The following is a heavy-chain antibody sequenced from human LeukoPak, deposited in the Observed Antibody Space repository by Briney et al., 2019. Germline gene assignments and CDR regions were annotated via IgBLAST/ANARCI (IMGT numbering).Heavy chain of an antibody. Sequence: SETLSLTCAVYGGSFSGYYWSWIRQPPGKGLEWIGEINHSGSTNYNPSLKSRVTISVDTSKNQFSLKLSSVTAADTAVYYCARDGTGDVYWGQGTLVTVPS. V-gene: IGHV4-34*01. D-gene: IGHD7-27*01. J-gene: IGHJ4*02. CDR1: GGSFSGYY. CDR3: ARDGTGDVY. CDR2: INHSGST.